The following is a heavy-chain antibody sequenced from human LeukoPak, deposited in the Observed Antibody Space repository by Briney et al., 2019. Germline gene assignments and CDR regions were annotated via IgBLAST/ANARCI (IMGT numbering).Heavy chain of an antibody. J-gene: IGHJ4*02. CDR3: ARAPGYCSSTSCYRAGNGYYFDY. CDR2: IYHNGDV. Sequence: SETLSLTCAVSGGSISTDNWWHWILQSPGKGLEWIAEIYHNGDVHYNPSLKSRVTISVDTSKNQFSLKLSSVTAADTAVYYCARAPGYCSSTSCYRAGNGYYFDYWGQGTLVTVSS. V-gene: IGHV4-4*02. D-gene: IGHD2-2*01. CDR1: GGSISTDNW.